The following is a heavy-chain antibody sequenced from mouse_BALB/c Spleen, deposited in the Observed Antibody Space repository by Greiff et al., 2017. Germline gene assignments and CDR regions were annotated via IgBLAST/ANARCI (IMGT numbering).Heavy chain of an antibody. D-gene: IGHD2-4*01. CDR2: ISSGGSYT. CDR1: GFTFSSYG. CDR3: ASPSTMITTDAMDY. Sequence: EVKVVESGGDLVKPGGSLKLSCAASGFTFSSYGMSWVRQTPDKRLEWVATISSGGSYTYYPDSVKGRFTISRDNAKNTLYLQMSSLKSEDTAMYYCASPSTMITTDAMDYWGQGTSVTVSS. V-gene: IGHV5-6*01. J-gene: IGHJ4*01.